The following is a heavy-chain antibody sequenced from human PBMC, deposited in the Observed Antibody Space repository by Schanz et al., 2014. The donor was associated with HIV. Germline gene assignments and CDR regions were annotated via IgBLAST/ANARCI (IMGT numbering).Heavy chain of an antibody. V-gene: IGHV1-2*02. J-gene: IGHJ3*02. Sequence: QVQLVQSGAEVKKPGASVKVSCKASGYTFTAYYIHWVRQAPGQGLEWMGWINPNSGGTNSAQKFQGRVTMSMDTSISTAYMEVRSLRSVDTATFFCARDLVDSSTWYDAFDIWGQGTKVTVSS. CDR3: ARDLVDSSTWYDAFDI. CDR2: INPNSGGT. D-gene: IGHD6-13*01. CDR1: GYTFTAYY.